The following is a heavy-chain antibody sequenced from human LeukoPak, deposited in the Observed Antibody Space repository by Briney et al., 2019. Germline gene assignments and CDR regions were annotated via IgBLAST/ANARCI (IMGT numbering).Heavy chain of an antibody. V-gene: IGHV1-69*05. D-gene: IGHD1-26*01. J-gene: IGHJ4*02. CDR2: IIPIFGTA. Sequence: VASVKVSCKASGGTFSSYAISWVRQAPGQGLEWMGRIIPIFGTANYAQKFQGRVTITTDESTSTAYMELSSLRSEDTAVYYCATTAIKYSGSYFDYWGQGTLVTVSS. CDR3: ATTAIKYSGSYFDY. CDR1: GGTFSSYA.